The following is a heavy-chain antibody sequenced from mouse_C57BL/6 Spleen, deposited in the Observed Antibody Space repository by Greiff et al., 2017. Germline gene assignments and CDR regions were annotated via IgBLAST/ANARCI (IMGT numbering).Heavy chain of an antibody. Sequence: QVQLQQPGAELVRPGSSVKLSCKASGSTFTSYWMAWVKQRPGQGLEWIGNIYPSDSETHYNQKFKDKDTLTVDKSSSTAFMQLSSLTSEDSAVYYCARETTAQVYFDYWGQGTTLTVSS. CDR1: GSTFTSYW. CDR3: ARETTAQVYFDY. V-gene: IGHV1-61*01. CDR2: IYPSDSET. J-gene: IGHJ2*01. D-gene: IGHD3-2*02.